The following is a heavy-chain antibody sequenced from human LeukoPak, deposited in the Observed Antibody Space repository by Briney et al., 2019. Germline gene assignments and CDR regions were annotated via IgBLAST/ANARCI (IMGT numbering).Heavy chain of an antibody. Sequence: ASVKVSCKASGGTFSSYAISWVRQAPGQGLEWMGGIIPIFGTANYAQKIQGRVTITTDESTSTAYMELSSLRAEDTAVYYCARDGYAVRWGWFDPWGQGTLVTVSS. V-gene: IGHV1-69*05. CDR2: IIPIFGTA. J-gene: IGHJ5*02. D-gene: IGHD5-18*01. CDR1: GGTFSSYA. CDR3: ARDGYAVRWGWFDP.